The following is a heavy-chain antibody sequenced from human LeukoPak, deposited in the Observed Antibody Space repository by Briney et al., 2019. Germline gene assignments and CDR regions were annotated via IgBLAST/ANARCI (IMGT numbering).Heavy chain of an antibody. CDR2: INHGGST. V-gene: IGHV4-34*01. J-gene: IGHJ5*02. CDR1: GGSFSGYY. D-gene: IGHD2-15*01. CDR3: ASAVAATHNWFDP. Sequence: SETLSLTCAVYGGSFSGYYWSWIRQPPGKGLEWIGEINHGGSTNYNPSLKSRVTISVDTSKNQFSLKLSSVTAADTAVYYCASAVAATHNWFDPWGQGTLVTVSS.